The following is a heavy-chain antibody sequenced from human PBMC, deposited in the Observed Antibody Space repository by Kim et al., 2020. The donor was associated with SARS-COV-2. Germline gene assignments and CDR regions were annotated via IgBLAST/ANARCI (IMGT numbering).Heavy chain of an antibody. J-gene: IGHJ3*02. CDR3: ARDIVVVPAAGAFDI. Sequence: ASGKVSCKASGYTFTSYYMHWVRQAPGQGLEWMGIINPSGVSTSYAQKFQGRVTMTRDTSTSTVYMELSSLRSEDTAVYYCARDIVVVPAAGAFDIWGQGTMVTVSS. V-gene: IGHV1-46*01. CDR2: INPSGVST. D-gene: IGHD2-2*01. CDR1: GYTFTSYY.